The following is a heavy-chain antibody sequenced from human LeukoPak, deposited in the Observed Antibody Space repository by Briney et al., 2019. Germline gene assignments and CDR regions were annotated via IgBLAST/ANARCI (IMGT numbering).Heavy chain of an antibody. D-gene: IGHD5-12*01. CDR3: ASLYSGYDTNWFDP. CDR2: IFYSGNT. V-gene: IGHV4-59*12. CDR1: GGSISSYY. Sequence: PSETLSLTCTVSGGSISSYYWNWIRQPPGKGLEWIGYIFYSGNTRYNPSLRSRVSISVDTSKNQFSLKLSSVTAADTTVYYCASLYSGYDTNWFDPWGQGTLVTVSS. J-gene: IGHJ5*02.